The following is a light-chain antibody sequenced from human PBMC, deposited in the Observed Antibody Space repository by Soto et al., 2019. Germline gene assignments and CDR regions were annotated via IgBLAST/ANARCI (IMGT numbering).Light chain of an antibody. CDR1: QTITSD. Sequence: DIQMTQSPSSLSASVGDRVTITCRASQTITSDLNWYQQRPGKAPKLLIYAASNLQSGVPSRFSGSGSGTDFTFIISSLQPEDFAVYYCQQCVSSPLTFGQGTKVEIK. J-gene: IGKJ1*01. V-gene: IGKV1-39*01. CDR2: AAS. CDR3: QQCVSSPLT.